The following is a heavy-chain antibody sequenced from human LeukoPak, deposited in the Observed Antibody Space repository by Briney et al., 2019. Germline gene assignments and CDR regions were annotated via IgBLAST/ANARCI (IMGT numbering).Heavy chain of an antibody. CDR3: AKAVTGCSGSCPFYYYYGMDV. V-gene: IGHV3-66*02. D-gene: IGHD3-10*02. CDR1: GFTVSSNY. CDR2: IYSDGST. J-gene: IGHJ6*02. Sequence: PGGSLRLSCAASGFTVSSNYMSWVRQAPGKGLEWVSVIYSDGSTFYADSVKGRFTISRHNSKNTLYLQMNSLRAEDTAVYYCAKAVTGCSGSCPFYYYYGMDVWGQGTTVTVSS.